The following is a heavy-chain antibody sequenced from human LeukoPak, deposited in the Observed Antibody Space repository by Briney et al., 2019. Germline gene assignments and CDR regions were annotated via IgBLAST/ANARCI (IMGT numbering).Heavy chain of an antibody. CDR1: GFTFSSYG. Sequence: PGGSLRLSCAASGFTFSSYGMHWVRQAPGKGLEWVAVISYDGSNKYYADSVKGRFTISRDNSKNTLYLQMNSLRAEDTAVYYCAKGAPDKIPFDYWGQGTLVTVSS. J-gene: IGHJ4*02. CDR2: ISYDGSNK. CDR3: AKGAPDKIPFDY. D-gene: IGHD2-21*01. V-gene: IGHV3-30*18.